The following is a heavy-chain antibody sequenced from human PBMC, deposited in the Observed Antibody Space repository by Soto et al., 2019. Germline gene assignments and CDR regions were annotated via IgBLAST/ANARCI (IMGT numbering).Heavy chain of an antibody. CDR1: GGSISSSSYY. V-gene: IGHV4-39*01. CDR2: IYYSGNT. J-gene: IGHJ4*02. CDR3: ASQKELSSIDY. D-gene: IGHD3-16*02. Sequence: QLQLQESGPGLVKPSETLSLTCTVSGGSISSSSYYWGWIRQPPGKGLEWIGSIYYSGNTYYNPSLKSRVTISVDTSKNQFSLKLSSVTAADTAVYYCASQKELSSIDYWGQGTLVTVSS.